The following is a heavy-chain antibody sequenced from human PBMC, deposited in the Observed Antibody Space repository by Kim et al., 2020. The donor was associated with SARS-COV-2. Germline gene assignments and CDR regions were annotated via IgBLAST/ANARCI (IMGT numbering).Heavy chain of an antibody. CDR3: ARSQGYSSGWYRENYFDY. J-gene: IGHJ4*02. Sequence: KSRVTISVDTSKNQFSLKLSSVTAADTAVYYCARSQGYSSGWYRENYFDYWGQGTLVTVSS. V-gene: IGHV4-59*01. D-gene: IGHD6-19*01.